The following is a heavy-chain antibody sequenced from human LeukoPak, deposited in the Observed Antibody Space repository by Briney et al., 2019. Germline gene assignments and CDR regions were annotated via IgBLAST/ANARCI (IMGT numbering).Heavy chain of an antibody. J-gene: IGHJ4*02. CDR1: GGSISSSSYY. CDR2: IYYSGST. CDR3: ARPYSSWYYYFDY. Sequence: SETLSLTCTVSGGSISSSSYYWGWIRQPPGKGLEWIESIYYSGSTYYNPSLKSRFTISVDTSKNQFSLKLSSVTAADTAVYYCARPYSSWYYYFDYWGQGTLVTVSS. D-gene: IGHD6-13*01. V-gene: IGHV4-39*01.